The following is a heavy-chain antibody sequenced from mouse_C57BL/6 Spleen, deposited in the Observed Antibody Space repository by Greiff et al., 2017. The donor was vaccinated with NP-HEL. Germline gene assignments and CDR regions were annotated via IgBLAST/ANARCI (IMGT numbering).Heavy chain of an antibody. J-gene: IGHJ4*01. Sequence: EVQLQQSGPELVKPGASVKMSCKASGYTFTDYNMHWVKQSHGKSLEWIGYINPNNGGTSYNQKFKGKATLTVNKSSSTAYMELRSLTSEDSAVYYCARSLYYGRPYYAMDYWGQGTSVTVSS. D-gene: IGHD1-1*01. V-gene: IGHV1-22*01. CDR3: ARSLYYGRPYYAMDY. CDR2: INPNNGGT. CDR1: GYTFTDYN.